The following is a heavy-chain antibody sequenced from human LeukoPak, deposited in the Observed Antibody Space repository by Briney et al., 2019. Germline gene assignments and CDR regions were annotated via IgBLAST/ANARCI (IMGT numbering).Heavy chain of an antibody. J-gene: IGHJ4*02. D-gene: IGHD5-18*01. V-gene: IGHV4-39*01. CDR3: ARGLRGYSYGYYFYN. Sequence: SETLSLTCTVSGGSISSSSYYWGWIRQPPGKGLEWIGSIYYSGSTYYNPSLKSRVTISVDTSKNQFSLKLSSVTAADTAVYYCARGLRGYSYGYYFYNWGQGTLFTVS. CDR2: IYYSGST. CDR1: GGSISSSSYY.